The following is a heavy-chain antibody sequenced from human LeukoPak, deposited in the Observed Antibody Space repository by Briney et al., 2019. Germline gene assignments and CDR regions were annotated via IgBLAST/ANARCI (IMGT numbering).Heavy chain of an antibody. D-gene: IGHD3-9*01. V-gene: IGHV3-30*04. J-gene: IGHJ4*02. CDR3: ARTIDGDYDILTGYPDY. CDR2: ISYDGSNK. Sequence: PGRSPRLSCAASGFTFSSYAMHWVRQAPGKGLEWVAVISYDGSNKYYADSVKGRFTISRDNSKNTLYLQMNSLRAEDTAVYYCARTIDGDYDILTGYPDYWGQGTLVTVSS. CDR1: GFTFSSYA.